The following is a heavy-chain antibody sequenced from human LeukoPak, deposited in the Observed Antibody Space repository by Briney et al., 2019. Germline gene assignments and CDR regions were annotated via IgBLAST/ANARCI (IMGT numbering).Heavy chain of an antibody. Sequence: GGSLRLSCAGSGFIFSSYAMTWARRAPGKGLEWVSTISGGGSKTDYADSVKGRFTISRDKSKNTLYLQMNSLRAEDTAVYYCAKVSHYYDSSGYYKCFDYWGQGTLVTVSS. D-gene: IGHD3-22*01. J-gene: IGHJ4*02. CDR1: GFIFSSYA. V-gene: IGHV3-23*01. CDR2: ISGGGSKT. CDR3: AKVSHYYDSSGYYKCFDY.